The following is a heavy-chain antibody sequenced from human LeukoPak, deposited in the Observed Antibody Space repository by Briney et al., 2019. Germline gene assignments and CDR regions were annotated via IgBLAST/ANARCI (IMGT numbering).Heavy chain of an antibody. D-gene: IGHD1-26*01. V-gene: IGHV4-61*02. Sequence: SQTLSLTCTVSGVSISSGSFYWTWIRQPAGKGLEWTGRIYTSGSTNYNPSLKSRVTISVDTSKNQFSLKLTSVTAADTAVYYCARHLGATALYSYYYMDVWGKGTPVTVSS. CDR1: GVSISSGSFY. CDR3: ARHLGATALYSYYYMDV. CDR2: IYTSGST. J-gene: IGHJ6*03.